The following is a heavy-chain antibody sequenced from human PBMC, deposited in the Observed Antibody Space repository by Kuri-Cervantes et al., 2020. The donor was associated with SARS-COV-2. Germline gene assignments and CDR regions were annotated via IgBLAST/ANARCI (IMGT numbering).Heavy chain of an antibody. Sequence: GSLRLSCAVYGGSFSGYYWSWIRQPPGKELEWIGEINHSGSTNYNPSLKSRVTISVDTSKNRFSLKLSSVTAADTAVYYCARWSGSVYFDYWGQGTLVTVSS. J-gene: IGHJ4*02. V-gene: IGHV4-34*01. CDR3: ARWSGSVYFDY. D-gene: IGHD3-3*01. CDR2: INHSGST. CDR1: GGSFSGYY.